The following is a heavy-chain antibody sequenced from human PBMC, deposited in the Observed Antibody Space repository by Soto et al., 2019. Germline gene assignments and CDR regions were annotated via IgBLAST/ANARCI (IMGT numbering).Heavy chain of an antibody. Sequence: GGSLRLSCAASGFTFSSYWMSWVRQAPGKGLEWVANIKQDGSEKYYVDSVKGRFTISRDNAKNSLYLQMNSLRAEDTAVYYCARGLTYYDFWSGYYTPPSGMDVWGQGTTVTVSS. CDR1: GFTFSSYW. J-gene: IGHJ6*02. CDR2: IKQDGSEK. D-gene: IGHD3-3*01. V-gene: IGHV3-7*05. CDR3: ARGLTYYDFWSGYYTPPSGMDV.